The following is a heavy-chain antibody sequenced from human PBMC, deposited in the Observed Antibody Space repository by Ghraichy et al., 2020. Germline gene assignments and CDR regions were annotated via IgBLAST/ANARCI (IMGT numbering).Heavy chain of an antibody. CDR3: AKDRGYDSSGYYEGWFDP. J-gene: IGHJ5*02. V-gene: IGHV3-23*01. CDR1: GFTFSSYA. CDR2: ISGSGGST. D-gene: IGHD3-22*01. Sequence: ETLSLTCAASGFTFSSYAMSWVRQAPGKGLEWVSAISGSGGSTYYADSVKGRFTISRDNSKNTLYLQMNSLRAEDTAVYYCAKDRGYDSSGYYEGWFDPWGQGTLVTVSS.